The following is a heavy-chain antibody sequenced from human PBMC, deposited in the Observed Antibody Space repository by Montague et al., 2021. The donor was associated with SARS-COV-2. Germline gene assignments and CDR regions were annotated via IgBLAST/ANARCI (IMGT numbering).Heavy chain of an antibody. Sequence: SLRLSCAASGFTVSSNYMSWVRQAPGKGLEWVSVIYSGGSTYYADSVTGRFTISRDNAKNSLYLQMNSLRAEDTAVYYCARDPYSDILTGYYYYWGQGTLVTVSS. V-gene: IGHV3-53*01. J-gene: IGHJ4*02. CDR3: ARDPYSDILTGYYYY. D-gene: IGHD3-9*01. CDR1: GFTVSSNY. CDR2: IYSGGST.